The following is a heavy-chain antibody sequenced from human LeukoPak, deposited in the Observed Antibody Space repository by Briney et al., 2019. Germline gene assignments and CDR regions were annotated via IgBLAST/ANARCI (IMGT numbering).Heavy chain of an antibody. CDR3: AKGGPAILYCSSTSCYLY. CDR2: ISGSGGST. D-gene: IGHD2-2*01. Sequence: PGGSLRLSCAASGFTFSSYAMSWVRQAPGKGLEWVSAISGSGGSTYYADSVKGRFTISRDNSKNTLYLQMNSPRAEDTAVYYCAKGGPAILYCSSTSCYLYWGQGTLVTVSS. CDR1: GFTFSSYA. V-gene: IGHV3-23*01. J-gene: IGHJ4*02.